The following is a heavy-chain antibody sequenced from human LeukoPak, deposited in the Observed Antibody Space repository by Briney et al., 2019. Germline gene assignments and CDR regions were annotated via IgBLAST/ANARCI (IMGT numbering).Heavy chain of an antibody. CDR3: VTMLY. V-gene: IGHV1-8*01. Sequence: ASVKLSCKASGYTFTNSDINWGRQATGQGLEWRGWMNTKSGNTGYAQKLQGRVTMSMDTSITTAYMELTSLRSDDTAVYYCVTMLYWGQGALVTVSP. J-gene: IGHJ4*02. D-gene: IGHD3-3*01. CDR2: MNTKSGNT. CDR1: GYTFTNSD.